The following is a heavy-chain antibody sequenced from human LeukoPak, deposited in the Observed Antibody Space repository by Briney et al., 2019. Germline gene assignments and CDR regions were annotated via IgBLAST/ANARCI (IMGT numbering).Heavy chain of an antibody. CDR1: GYTFTSYG. J-gene: IGHJ4*02. CDR3: ARVRGMVGGGYFDY. V-gene: IGHV1-18*01. Sequence: ASVKVSCKASGYTFTSYGIGWVRQAPGQGLEWMGWISAYNGNTNYAQKLQGRVTMTTDTSTSTAYMELRSLRSDDTAVYYCARVRGMVGGGYFDYWGQGTLVTVSS. D-gene: IGHD4-23*01. CDR2: ISAYNGNT.